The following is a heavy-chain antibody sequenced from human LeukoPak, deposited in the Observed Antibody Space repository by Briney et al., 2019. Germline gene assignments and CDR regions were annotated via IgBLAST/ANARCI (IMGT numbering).Heavy chain of an antibody. CDR3: ARGHYGGNHFDY. CDR1: GGSFSGYY. CDR2: INHSGST. V-gene: IGHV4-34*01. J-gene: IGHJ4*02. Sequence: SETLSLTCAVYGGSFSGYYWSWIRQPPGKGLEWIGEINHSGSTNYNPSLKSRVTISVDTSKNQFSLKLSSVTAADTAVYYCARGHYGGNHFDYWGQGTLVTVSS. D-gene: IGHD4-23*01.